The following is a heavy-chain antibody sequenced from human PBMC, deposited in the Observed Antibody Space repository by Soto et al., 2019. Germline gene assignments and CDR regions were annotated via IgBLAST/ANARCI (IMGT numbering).Heavy chain of an antibody. CDR2: ISYDGSNK. D-gene: IGHD3-22*01. Sequence: GESLKISCAASGFTFSSYAMHWVRQAPGKGLEWVAVISYDGSNKYYADSVKGRFTISRDNSKNTLYLQMNSLRAEDTAVYYCARGLYYDSSGYPYYFDYWGQGTLVTVSS. J-gene: IGHJ4*02. V-gene: IGHV3-30-3*01. CDR3: ARGLYYDSSGYPYYFDY. CDR1: GFTFSSYA.